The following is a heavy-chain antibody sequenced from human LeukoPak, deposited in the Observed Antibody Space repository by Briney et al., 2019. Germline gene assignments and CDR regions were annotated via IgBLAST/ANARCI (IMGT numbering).Heavy chain of an antibody. D-gene: IGHD6-6*01. Sequence: GGSLRLSCAASEFSVGSNYMTWVRQAPGKGLEWVSSISGSGTSTYYADSVKGRFTISRDNSKNTLYLQMNSLRAEDTAVYYCANRGSSISLRWGQGTLVTVSS. CDR3: ANRGSSISLR. J-gene: IGHJ4*02. V-gene: IGHV3-23*01. CDR2: ISGSGTST. CDR1: EFSVGSNY.